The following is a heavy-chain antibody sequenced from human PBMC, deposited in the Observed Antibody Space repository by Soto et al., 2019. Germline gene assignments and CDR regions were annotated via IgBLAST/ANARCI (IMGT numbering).Heavy chain of an antibody. V-gene: IGHV4-4*02. CDR2: IYHSGST. CDR3: ARAQSEYYSNWFDP. Sequence: PSETLSLTCAVSGGSISSSNWWSWVRQPPGKGLEWIGEIYHSGSTNYNPSLKSRVTISVDKSKNQFSLKLSSVTAADTAVYYCARAQSEYYSNWFDPWGQGTLVTVSS. J-gene: IGHJ5*02. CDR1: GGSISSSNW. D-gene: IGHD3-10*01.